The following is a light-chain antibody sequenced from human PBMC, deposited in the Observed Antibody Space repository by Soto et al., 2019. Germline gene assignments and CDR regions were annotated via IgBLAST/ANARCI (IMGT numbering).Light chain of an antibody. CDR3: LLSYSGANWV. CDR2: DTS. CDR1: TGAVTSGHY. Sequence: QAVVTQEPSLTVSPGGTVTLTCGSSTGAVTSGHYPYWFQQKPGQAPRTLIYDTSNKHSWTPARFSGSLLGGKAALTLSGAQPEDEAEHYCLLSYSGANWVFGGGTKVTVL. V-gene: IGLV7-46*01. J-gene: IGLJ3*02.